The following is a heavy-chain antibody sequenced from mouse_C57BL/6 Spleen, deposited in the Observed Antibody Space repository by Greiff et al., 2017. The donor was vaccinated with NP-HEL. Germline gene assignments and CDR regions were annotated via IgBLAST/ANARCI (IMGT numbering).Heavy chain of an antibody. Sequence: VQLKESGPELVKPGASVKMSCKASGYTFTDYNMHWVKQSHGKSLEWIGYINPNNGGTSYNQKFKGKATLTVNKSSSTAYMELRSLTSEDSAVYYCARTYGRASVDYWGKGTTLTVSS. CDR1: GYTFTDYN. V-gene: IGHV1-22*01. J-gene: IGHJ2*01. CDR2: INPNNGGT. CDR3: ARTYGRASVDY. D-gene: IGHD1-1*01.